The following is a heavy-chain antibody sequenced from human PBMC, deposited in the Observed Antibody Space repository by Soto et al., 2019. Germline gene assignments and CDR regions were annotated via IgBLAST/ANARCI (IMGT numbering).Heavy chain of an antibody. CDR2: LTGSRGIAT. CDR3: SQDRGCSGSTCYQAY. Sequence: PGRSQRVSCAASGFTFSDDGLSWVRQAPGKCLEWVSSLTGSRGIATDYAGSVKGRFAISRDNAKNTLYVPMDSLRVEDWAVDDCSQDRGCSGSTCYQAYWGPGTLLAVSS. J-gene: IGHJ4*02. V-gene: IGHV3-23*01. CDR1: GFTFSDDG. D-gene: IGHD2-2*01.